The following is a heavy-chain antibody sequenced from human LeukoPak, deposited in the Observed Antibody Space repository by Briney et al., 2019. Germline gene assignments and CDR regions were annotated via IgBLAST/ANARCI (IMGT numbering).Heavy chain of an antibody. Sequence: GGSLRLSCAASGFTFSRYSMNWVRQAPGKGLEWVASISSTSTFIYSADSVKGRFTISRDTAKKSLLLQMNSLRAEDTAIYYCARDYFDSSDYPQTYYYYYMDVWGKGTTVTVSS. CDR1: GFTFSRYS. J-gene: IGHJ6*03. CDR3: ARDYFDSSDYPQTYYYYYMDV. CDR2: ISSTSTFI. D-gene: IGHD3-22*01. V-gene: IGHV3-21*01.